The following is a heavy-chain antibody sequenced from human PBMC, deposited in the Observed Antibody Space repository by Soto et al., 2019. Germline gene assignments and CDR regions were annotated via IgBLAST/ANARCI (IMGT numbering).Heavy chain of an antibody. CDR2: IIPIFGTA. D-gene: IGHD2-2*01. V-gene: IGHV1-69*13. CDR1: GGTFSSYA. J-gene: IGHJ4*02. CDR3: VYRPADVGIDY. Sequence: SVKVSCKASGGTFSSYAISWVRQAPGQGLEWMGGIIPIFGTANYAQKFQGRVTITADESTSTAYMELSSLRSEDTAVYYCVYRPADVGIDYWGQGALVTVSS.